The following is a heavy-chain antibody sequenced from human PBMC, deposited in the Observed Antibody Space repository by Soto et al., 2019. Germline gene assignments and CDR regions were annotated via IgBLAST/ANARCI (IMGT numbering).Heavy chain of an antibody. CDR1: GGSFGGYY. D-gene: IGHD2-15*01. CDR2: INHSGST. CDR3: ARGVGIVVVVAATPFDY. Sequence: QVQLQQWGAGLLKPSETLSLTCAVYGGSFGGYYWSWIRQPPGKGLEWIGEINHSGSTNYNPSLKSQVTITVDTSKNQFSLKLSSVTAADTAVYYCARGVGIVVVVAATPFDYLGQGTLVTVSS. V-gene: IGHV4-34*01. J-gene: IGHJ4*02.